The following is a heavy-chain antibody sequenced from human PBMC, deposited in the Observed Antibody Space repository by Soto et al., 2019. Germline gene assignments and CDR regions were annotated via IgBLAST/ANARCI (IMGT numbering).Heavy chain of an antibody. D-gene: IGHD3-9*01. J-gene: IGHJ6*02. Sequence: QPGGSLRLSCAASGFTFSSYGMHWVRQAPGKGREWVAVISYEGSNKYYADSVKGRFTISRDNSKNTLYLQMNSLRAEDTAVYYCAKDLRATGSTSGYYYYGMDVWGQGTTVTVSS. V-gene: IGHV3-30*18. CDR3: AKDLRATGSTSGYYYYGMDV. CDR2: ISYEGSNK. CDR1: GFTFSSYG.